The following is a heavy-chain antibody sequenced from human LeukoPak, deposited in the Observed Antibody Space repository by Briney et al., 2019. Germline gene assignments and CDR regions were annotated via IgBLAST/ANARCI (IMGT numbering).Heavy chain of an antibody. CDR2: ISGSGSGT. Sequence: GGSLRLSCAASGFTFSPYAMSWVRQAPGKGLEWVSVISGSGSGTYYAVSVMGQFTISRDNSKNTVSLQMNSLRAEDTAIYFCARVPPPFTMYYMDVWGKGTPVIVSS. V-gene: IGHV3-23*01. CDR3: ARVPPPFTMYYMDV. D-gene: IGHD5-24*01. CDR1: GFTFSPYA. J-gene: IGHJ6*03.